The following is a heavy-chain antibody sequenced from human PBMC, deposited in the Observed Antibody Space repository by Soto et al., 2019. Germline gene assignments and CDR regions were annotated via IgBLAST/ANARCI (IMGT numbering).Heavy chain of an antibody. CDR3: ARGRYSSGFRVPFDY. V-gene: IGHV1-18*01. J-gene: IGHJ4*02. CDR1: GYTFANYG. D-gene: IGHD6-19*01. CDR2: ISAYNGNT. Sequence: GASVKVSCKASGYTFANYGISWVRRAPGQGLEWMAWISAYNGNTNYAQKIQGRDNMTTDKSTSTAYMKLRSLTFEDTAVYYCARGRYSSGFRVPFDYWGQGTLVTVSS.